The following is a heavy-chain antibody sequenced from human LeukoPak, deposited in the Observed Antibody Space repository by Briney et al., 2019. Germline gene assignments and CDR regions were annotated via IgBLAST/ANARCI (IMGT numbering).Heavy chain of an antibody. CDR1: GGTFSSYA. D-gene: IGHD1-26*01. J-gene: IGHJ4*02. CDR2: IIPILGIA. CDR3: ARGRDIVGALDY. V-gene: IGHV1-69*04. Sequence: SVKVSCKASGGTFSSYAISWVRQAPGQGLEWMGRIIPILGIANYAQKFQGRVTITADKSTSTAYMELSSLRSEDTAVYYCARGRDIVGALDYWGQGTLVTVSS.